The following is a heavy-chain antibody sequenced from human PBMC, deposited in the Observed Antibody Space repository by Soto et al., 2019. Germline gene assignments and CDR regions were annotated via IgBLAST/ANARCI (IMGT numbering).Heavy chain of an antibody. CDR2: IYHSGST. D-gene: IGHD5-18*01. V-gene: IGHV4-39*01. CDR3: ARHRGYSNGYVDY. J-gene: IGHJ4*02. CDR1: GGSVSTSNYY. Sequence: SETLSLTCTVSGGSVSTSNYYWGWIRQPPGKRKECIGNIYHSGSTYYNTSLKSRVTISVDTSKNQISLMLSSVTAADTAVYFCARHRGYSNGYVDYWGQGTLVTVAS.